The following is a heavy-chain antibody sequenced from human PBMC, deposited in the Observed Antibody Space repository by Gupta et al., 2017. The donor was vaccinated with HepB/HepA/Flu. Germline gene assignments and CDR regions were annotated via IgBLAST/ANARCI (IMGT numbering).Heavy chain of an antibody. D-gene: IGHD2-2*01. CDR2: IWYDGSNK. CDR3: ARDLLEDCSSTSCYGLGY. CDR1: GFTFSGYG. Sequence: QVQLVECGGGVVQPGRSLRLSCSAAGFTFSGYGMHWVRQAPGKGLEWLAVIWYDGSNKYYADSVKGRFTISRDNSKNTLYLQMNSLRAEDTAVYYCARDLLEDCSSTSCYGLGYWGQGTLVTVSS. J-gene: IGHJ4*02. V-gene: IGHV3-33*01.